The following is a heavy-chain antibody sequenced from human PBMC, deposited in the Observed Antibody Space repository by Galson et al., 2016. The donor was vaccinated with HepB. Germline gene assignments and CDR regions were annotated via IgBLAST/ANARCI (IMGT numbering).Heavy chain of an antibody. V-gene: IGHV1-18*01. J-gene: IGHJ6*02. CDR3: ARDLRKIRYQLLEIYYYYYAMDV. D-gene: IGHD2-2*01. Sequence: SVKVSCKASGYTFTTYGISWVRQAPGQGLEWMGWISAYNGNTNYAQKPQGRVTMTTDTSTSTAYMELRSLRSDDTAVYYCARDLRKIRYQLLEIYYYYYAMDVWGQGTTVTVSS. CDR1: GYTFTTYG. CDR2: ISAYNGNT.